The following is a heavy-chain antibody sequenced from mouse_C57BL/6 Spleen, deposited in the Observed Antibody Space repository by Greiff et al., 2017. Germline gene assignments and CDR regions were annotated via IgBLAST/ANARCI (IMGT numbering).Heavy chain of an antibody. CDR2: LDPSDSYT. J-gene: IGHJ2*01. CDR1: CYTFPSYW. D-gene: IGHD6-1*01. Sequence: QVQLQQSGAELVMPGASVKLSCKASCYTFPSYWMPWVKQRPGQGLEWIGELDPSDSYTNYNQKFKGKSTLTVDKSSSTAYMQLSSRTSEDSAVYYGARGSASYYFDYGGQGTTLTVSS. V-gene: IGHV1-69*01. CDR3: ARGSASYYFDY.